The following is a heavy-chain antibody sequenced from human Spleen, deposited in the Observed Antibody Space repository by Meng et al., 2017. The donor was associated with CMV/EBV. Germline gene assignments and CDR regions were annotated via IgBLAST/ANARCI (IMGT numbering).Heavy chain of an antibody. CDR3: ARDNTAMAFDY. V-gene: IGHV4-34*01. CDR1: GGSFSGSY. CDR2: INHSGST. J-gene: IGHJ4*02. Sequence: SETLSLTCAVYGGSFSGSYWSWIRQSPGKGLEWIGEINHSGSTNYNPSLKSRVTVSVDTSKIQFSLNLTSVTAADTAVYYCARDNTAMAFDYWGQGTLVTVSS. D-gene: IGHD5-18*01.